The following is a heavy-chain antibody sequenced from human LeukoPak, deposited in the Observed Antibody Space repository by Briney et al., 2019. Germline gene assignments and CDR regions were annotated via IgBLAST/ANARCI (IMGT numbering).Heavy chain of an antibody. V-gene: IGHV1-2*02. CDR1: GYTFTGYY. CDR3: ARGGYYDFWSGYLAGRLYYYYYMDV. D-gene: IGHD3-3*01. Sequence: ASVKVSCKASGYTFTGYYMHWVRQAPGQGLEWMGWINPNSGGTNYAQKFQGRVTITRNTSISTAYMELSSLRSEDTAVYYCARGGYYDFWSGYLAGRLYYYYYMDVWGKGTTVTVSS. CDR2: INPNSGGT. J-gene: IGHJ6*03.